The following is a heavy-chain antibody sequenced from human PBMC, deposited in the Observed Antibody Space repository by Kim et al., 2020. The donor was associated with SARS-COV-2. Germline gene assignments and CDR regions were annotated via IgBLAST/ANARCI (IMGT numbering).Heavy chain of an antibody. Sequence: STYYNPSLKSRVTISVDTSKNQFSRKLSSVTAADTAVYYCARGVIRYFDYWGQGTLVTVSS. CDR2: ST. V-gene: IGHV4-39*01. D-gene: IGHD3-10*01. CDR3: ARGVIRYFDY. J-gene: IGHJ4*02.